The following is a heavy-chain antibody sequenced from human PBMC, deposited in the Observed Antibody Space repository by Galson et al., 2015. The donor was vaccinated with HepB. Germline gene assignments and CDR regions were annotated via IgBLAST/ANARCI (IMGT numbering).Heavy chain of an antibody. D-gene: IGHD1-26*01. CDR2: ISSDGTDT. CDR1: GFTFSSYG. Sequence: SLRLSCAASGFTFSSYGMSWVRQVPGKGLMWVSRISSDGTDTIYADSVKGRFTISRDNARNTLYLQMNSLRAEDTAFYYCAKDRSHSGSYVGVRWGQGTLVTVSS. J-gene: IGHJ4*02. CDR3: AKDRSHSGSYVGVR. V-gene: IGHV3-74*01.